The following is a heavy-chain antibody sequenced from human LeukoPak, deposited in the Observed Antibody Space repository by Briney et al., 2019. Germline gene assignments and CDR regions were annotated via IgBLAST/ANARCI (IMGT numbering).Heavy chain of an antibody. CDR3: AGIRGYYDSSGYYIAEYFQH. J-gene: IGHJ1*01. D-gene: IGHD3-22*01. CDR1: GGSISSGSYY. V-gene: IGHV4-61*02. CDR2: TSSSGTT. Sequence: SETLSLTCTASGGSISSGSYYWSWIRQPAGKGLEWIGRTSSSGTTNYNPSLKSRVTISVDTSKNQFSLKLSSVTAADTAVYYCAGIRGYYDSSGYYIAEYFQHWGQGTLVTVSS.